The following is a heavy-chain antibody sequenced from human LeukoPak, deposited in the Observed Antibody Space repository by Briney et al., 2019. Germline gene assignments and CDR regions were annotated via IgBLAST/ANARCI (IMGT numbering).Heavy chain of an antibody. V-gene: IGHV1-58*01. CDR2: IVVGSGNT. Sequence: GASVKVSCKASGFTFTRSAVQWVLQARGQRLEWIGWIVVGSGNTNYAQKFQERVTITRDMSTSTAYMELSSLRSEDTAAYYCAAERSQYYFDYWGQGTLVTVSS. J-gene: IGHJ4*02. CDR3: AAERSQYYFDY. CDR1: GFTFTRSA.